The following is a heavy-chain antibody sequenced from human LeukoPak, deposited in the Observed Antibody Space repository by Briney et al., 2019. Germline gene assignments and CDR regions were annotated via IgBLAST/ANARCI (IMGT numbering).Heavy chain of an antibody. CDR3: AKGLRITMVRDVFDI. Sequence: PGRSLRLSCAASTFTFSSYDMTWVRQAPGEGLEWVSSISGSGVSAYYADSVKGRFTISRDNSKNTLYLQMNSLRAEDTAIYYCAKGLRITMVRDVFDIWGQGTMVTVSS. CDR2: ISGSGVSA. D-gene: IGHD3-10*01. V-gene: IGHV3-23*01. J-gene: IGHJ3*02. CDR1: TFTFSSYD.